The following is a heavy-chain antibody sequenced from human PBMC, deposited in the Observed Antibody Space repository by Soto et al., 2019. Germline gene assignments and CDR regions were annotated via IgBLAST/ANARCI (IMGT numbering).Heavy chain of an antibody. J-gene: IGHJ6*02. D-gene: IGHD3-22*01. Sequence: HPWGSLRLSCAASGFTFSSYAISFVRQAPWKWREWVSAISGSGGSTYYADSVKGRFTISRDNSKNTLYLQMNSLRAEDTAVYYCAKFYYYDSRDYGMDVWGQGTTVTVSS. V-gene: IGHV3-23*01. CDR3: AKFYYYDSRDYGMDV. CDR2: ISGSGGST. CDR1: GFTFSSYA.